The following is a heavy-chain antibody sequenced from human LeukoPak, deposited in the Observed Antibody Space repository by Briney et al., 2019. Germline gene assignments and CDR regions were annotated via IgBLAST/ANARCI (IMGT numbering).Heavy chain of an antibody. CDR1: GYTFTTYS. V-gene: IGHV1-3*01. CDR2: INAGNGNT. CDR3: VRDRGGATTVY. Sequence: ASVKVSCKASGYTFTTYSVHWVRQAPGQRLEWMGWINAGNGNTKYSQKFQGRVTITGDTPASTAYMELSSLRSEDTAVYYCVRDRGGATTVYWGQGTLVTVSS. D-gene: IGHD1-26*01. J-gene: IGHJ4*02.